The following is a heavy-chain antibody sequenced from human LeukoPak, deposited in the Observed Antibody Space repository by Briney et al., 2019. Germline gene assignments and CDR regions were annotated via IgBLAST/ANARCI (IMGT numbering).Heavy chain of an antibody. J-gene: IGHJ4*02. CDR1: GESFSGYY. V-gene: IGHV4-34*01. CDR2: MNHSGST. Sequence: SETLSLTCAVYGESFSGYYWSWIRQPPGEGLEWIGEMNHSGSTNYNPSLKSRVTISVDTSKNQFSLKLSAVTAADTAVYYCARETDYWGQGTLVTVSS. CDR3: ARETDY.